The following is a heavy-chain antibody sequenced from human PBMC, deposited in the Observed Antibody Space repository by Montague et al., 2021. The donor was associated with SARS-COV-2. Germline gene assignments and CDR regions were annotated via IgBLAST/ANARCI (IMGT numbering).Heavy chain of an antibody. CDR3: AKASEVFWLGQFARDAFDI. CDR1: GFTFNNYG. D-gene: IGHD3-10*01. Sequence: SLRLSCAASGFTFNNYGIHWVRQAPGKGLEWVAVISYEGSQKFFSDSVKGRFAISRDSAQRTVFLQMNSLRVDDTAVYHCAKASEVFWLGQFARDAFDIWGQG. V-gene: IGHV3-30*18. J-gene: IGHJ3*02. CDR2: ISYEGSQK.